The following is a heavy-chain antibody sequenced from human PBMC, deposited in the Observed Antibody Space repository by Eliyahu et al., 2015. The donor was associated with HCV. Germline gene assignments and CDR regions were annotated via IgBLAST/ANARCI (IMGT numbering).Heavy chain of an antibody. V-gene: IGHV1-2*02. CDR3: AREPTIFGVVIAGDY. CDR2: INPNSGGT. D-gene: IGHD3-3*01. Sequence: QVQLVQSGAEVKKPGASVKVSCKASGYTFTGYYMHWVRQAPGQGLEWMGWINPNSGGTNYAQKFQGRVTMTRDTSISTAYMELSRLRSDDTAVYYCAREPTIFGVVIAGDYWGQGTLVTVSS. CDR1: GYTFTGYY. J-gene: IGHJ4*02.